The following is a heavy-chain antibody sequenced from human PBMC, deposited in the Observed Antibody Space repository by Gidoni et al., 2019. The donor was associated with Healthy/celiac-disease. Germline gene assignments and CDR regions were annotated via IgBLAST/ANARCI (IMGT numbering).Heavy chain of an antibody. CDR1: GFPFSSYA. D-gene: IGHD3-16*02. CDR2: ISYDGSNK. J-gene: IGHJ4*02. V-gene: IGHV3-30-3*01. Sequence: QVQLVESGGGVVQPGRSLRLSCAASGFPFSSYAMHWVRQAPGKGLEWVAVISYDGSNKYYADSVKGRFTISRDNSKNTLYLQMNSLRAEDTAVYYCARNDLGGVIAYISDYWGQGTLVTVSS. CDR3: ARNDLGGVIAYISDY.